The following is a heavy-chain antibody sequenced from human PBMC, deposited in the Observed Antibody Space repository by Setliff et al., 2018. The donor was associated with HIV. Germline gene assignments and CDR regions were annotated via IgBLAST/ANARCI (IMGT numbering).Heavy chain of an antibody. CDR1: GGSFSNYY. V-gene: IGHV4-34*01. D-gene: IGHD3-3*01. CDR3: ARGSRQLTIFGVVFKTNYYFMDV. CDR2: INHSGST. Sequence: TSETLSLTCAVYGGSFSNYYWSWFRQAPGKGLEWIGEINHSGSTNDNPSLKSRVTISVDTSKNQFSLTLNSVTAADTAVYYCARGSRQLTIFGVVFKTNYYFMDVWGKGTAVTVSS. J-gene: IGHJ6*03.